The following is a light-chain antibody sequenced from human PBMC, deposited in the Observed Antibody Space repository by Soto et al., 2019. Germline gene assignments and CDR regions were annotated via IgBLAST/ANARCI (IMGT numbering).Light chain of an antibody. CDR1: QSISSNY. CDR3: PHSANQQLI. Sequence: IFWRKWPFTLSLSPVEIATLSCSASQSISSNYLAWYKQKPGQAPRLLIYDTSSRATGVPDRYSDSGSGTDFTLTISRLEPEDFAVFFCPHSANQQLIFGQGTRLE. V-gene: IGKV3D-20*02. J-gene: IGKJ5*01. CDR2: DTS.